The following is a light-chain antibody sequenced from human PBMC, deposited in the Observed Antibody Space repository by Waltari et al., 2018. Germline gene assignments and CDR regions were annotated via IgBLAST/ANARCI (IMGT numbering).Light chain of an antibody. CDR3: QQYDRLPVT. CDR2: TAS. V-gene: IGKV1-5*03. Sequence: KQMTQYTSTMTTSIGDRVTNTCRASQTISSWLAWYQQKPGKAPKLLINTASSLESGVPSRFSGSGSGTEFTLTISSLQPDDFATYYCQQYDRLPVTFGQGTKLEIK. J-gene: IGKJ2*01. CDR1: QTISSW.